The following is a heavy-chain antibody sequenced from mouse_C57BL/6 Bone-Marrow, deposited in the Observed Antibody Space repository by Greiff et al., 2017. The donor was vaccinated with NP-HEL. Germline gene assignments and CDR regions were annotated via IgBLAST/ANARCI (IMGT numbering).Heavy chain of an antibody. D-gene: IGHD1-1*01. V-gene: IGHV1-50*01. Sequence: QVQLKQPGAELVKPGASVKLSCKASGYTFTTYWMQWVKQRPGQGLEWIGEIDPSDSYTNYNQKFKGKATLTVGTSSSTANRQLSSLTSEDSAVYYCARKAYYGRSYEFAYWGQGTLVTVSA. CDR2: IDPSDSYT. CDR3: ARKAYYGRSYEFAY. CDR1: GYTFTTYW. J-gene: IGHJ3*01.